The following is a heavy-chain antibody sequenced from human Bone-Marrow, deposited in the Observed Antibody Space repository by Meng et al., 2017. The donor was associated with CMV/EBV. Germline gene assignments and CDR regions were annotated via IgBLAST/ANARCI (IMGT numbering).Heavy chain of an antibody. CDR3: ARLLLTSWVRLANWFDP. CDR1: GGSISSSSYY. D-gene: IGHD2-2*01. V-gene: IGHV4-39*01. Sequence: SETLSLTCTVSGGSISSSSYYWGWIRQPPGKGLEWIGSIYYSGSTYYNPSLKSRVTISVDTSKNQFSLKLSSVTAADTAVYYCARLLLTSWVRLANWFDPWGQGNLVNVAS. J-gene: IGHJ5*02. CDR2: IYYSGST.